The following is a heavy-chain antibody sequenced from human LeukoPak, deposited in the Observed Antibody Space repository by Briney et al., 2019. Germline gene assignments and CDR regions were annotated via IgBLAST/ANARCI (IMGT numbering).Heavy chain of an antibody. V-gene: IGHV3-30*03. CDR3: ARVDSSGYLYFDF. CDR2: ISYDGSNK. D-gene: IGHD3-22*01. CDR1: GFTFGSYA. J-gene: IGHJ4*02. Sequence: GRSLRLSCAASGFTFGSYAMHWVRQAPGKGLEWVALISYDGSNKYYADSVKGRFTISRDNAKNSLYLQMNSLRVEDTAVYYCARVDSSGYLYFDFWGQGTLVTVSS.